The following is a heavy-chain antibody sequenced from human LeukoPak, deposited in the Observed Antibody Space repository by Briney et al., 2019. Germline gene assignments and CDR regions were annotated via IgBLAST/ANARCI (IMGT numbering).Heavy chain of an antibody. CDR1: GYRFTTYW. CDR3: ARRLRTGGFDI. CDR2: IQPADSQT. J-gene: IGHJ3*02. D-gene: IGHD1-1*01. Sequence: GGSLKISCMGSGYRFTTYWIDWVGQVPGKGLEWMGLIQPADSQTRYNPSFQGQVTLSDDKSINTAYLQWSSLRPSDTAIYYCARRLRTGGFDIWGQGTEVTVSS. V-gene: IGHV5-51*01.